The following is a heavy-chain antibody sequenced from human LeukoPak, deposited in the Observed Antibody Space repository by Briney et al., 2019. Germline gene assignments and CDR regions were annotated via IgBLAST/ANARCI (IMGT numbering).Heavy chain of an antibody. V-gene: IGHV4-61*09. CDR2: IYTSGST. CDR1: GGSISSGSYY. D-gene: IGHD6-19*01. J-gene: IGHJ4*02. Sequence: SETLSLTCTVSGGSISSGSYYWSWIRQPPGKALEGIGHIYTSGSTSYNPSLQSRVTISVDTSSHQFSLKVTSVTAADTAVYYCARAGGSVGWYGTIDSWGQGTLVTVSS. CDR3: ARAGGSVGWYGTIDS.